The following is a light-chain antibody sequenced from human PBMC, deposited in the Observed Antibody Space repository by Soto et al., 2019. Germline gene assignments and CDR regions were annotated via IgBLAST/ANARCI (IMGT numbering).Light chain of an antibody. J-gene: IGLJ1*01. V-gene: IGLV1-44*01. CDR2: SNN. CDR3: AAWDDSLTAYV. Sequence: QYVLTQPPSASGTPGQRVTISCSGSSSNIGSNTVNWYQQLPGTAPTLLIYSNNHRPSGVPDRISGSKSGTSASLAISGLQSEDEADYYCAAWDDSLTAYVFGTGTKVTVL. CDR1: SSNIGSNT.